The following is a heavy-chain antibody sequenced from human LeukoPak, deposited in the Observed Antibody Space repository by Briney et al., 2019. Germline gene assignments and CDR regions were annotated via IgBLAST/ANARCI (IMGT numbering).Heavy chain of an antibody. D-gene: IGHD2-15*01. V-gene: IGHV3-48*04. CDR2: ISSSSSTI. J-gene: IGHJ4*02. Sequence: PGGSLRLSCAASGFTFSSYSMNWVRQAPGKGLEWVSYISSSSSTIYYADSVKGRFTTSRDNAKNSLYLQMNSLRAEDTAVYYCAVAEDLYCSGGSCHHPTDYWGQGTLVTVSS. CDR1: GFTFSSYS. CDR3: AVAEDLYCSGGSCHHPTDY.